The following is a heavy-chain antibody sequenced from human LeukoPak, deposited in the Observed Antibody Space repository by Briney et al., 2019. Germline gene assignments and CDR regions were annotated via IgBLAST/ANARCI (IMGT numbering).Heavy chain of an antibody. D-gene: IGHD3/OR15-3a*01. Sequence: GASVKVSCKASGYTFSSYHMHWVRQAPGQGLEWMGIINPSAGTTNYAQKFQDRVTMTRDMSTSTVYMELSSLRSEDTAVCYCAREAVTIFALVRTQTTKRPHRFDPWGQGTLVTVSS. CDR2: INPSAGTT. CDR1: GYTFSSYH. CDR3: AREAVTIFALVRTQTTKRPHRFDP. J-gene: IGHJ5*02. V-gene: IGHV1-46*01.